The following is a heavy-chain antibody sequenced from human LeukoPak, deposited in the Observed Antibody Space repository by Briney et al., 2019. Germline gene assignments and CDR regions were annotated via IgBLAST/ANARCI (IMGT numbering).Heavy chain of an antibody. V-gene: IGHV3-30*02. CDR2: IRYDGSIN. Sequence: GGSLRLSCAASGVTFSTYGMHWVRQAPGKGLEWVTFIRYDGSINYYADSVKGLFTISRDNSKNTLFLHMNNLTTEDTAVYYCAKFFMSGNYFASWGRGTLDTVSS. J-gene: IGHJ4*02. D-gene: IGHD1-26*01. CDR3: AKFFMSGNYFAS. CDR1: GVTFSTYG.